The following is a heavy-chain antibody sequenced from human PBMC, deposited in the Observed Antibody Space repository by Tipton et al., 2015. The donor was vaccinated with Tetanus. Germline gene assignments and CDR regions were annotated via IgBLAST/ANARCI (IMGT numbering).Heavy chain of an antibody. J-gene: IGHJ4*02. CDR2: ISYDGSYK. CDR1: GFIFSNYG. Sequence: LSLTCEASGFIFSNYGMHWVRQAPGKGPEWVAIISYDGSYKYYGNSVKGRFTISRDNSNITLYLQVNSLRPEDTAVYYCAKEFQRARIRFFDSWGQGSQVTASS. V-gene: IGHV3-30*18. D-gene: IGHD2-15*01. CDR3: AKEFQRARIRFFDS.